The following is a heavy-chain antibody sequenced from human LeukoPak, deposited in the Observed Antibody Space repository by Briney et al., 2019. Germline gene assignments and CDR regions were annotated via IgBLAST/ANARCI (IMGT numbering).Heavy chain of an antibody. CDR1: GFPFRDYA. V-gene: IGHV3-64*02. D-gene: IGHD4-17*01. CDR3: ARGPQPYDDSGSRAFDI. Sequence: GGSLRLSCAASGFPFRDYARHWVRQAPGKGLEYVSTISSNGDITYYAESVKGRFSISRDNSKNTLFLQLGSLRAEDMAVYYCARGPQPYDDSGSRAFDIWGQGAMVTVSS. CDR2: ISSNGDIT. J-gene: IGHJ3*02.